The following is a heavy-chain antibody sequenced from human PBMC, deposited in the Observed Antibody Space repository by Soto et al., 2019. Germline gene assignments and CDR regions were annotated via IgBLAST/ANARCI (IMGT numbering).Heavy chain of an antibody. D-gene: IGHD5-18*01. J-gene: IGHJ4*02. CDR3: ARNGYSYGAFDY. CDR1: GGTFSSYA. CDR2: IIPIFGTA. V-gene: IGHV1-69*06. Sequence: QVQLVQSGAEVKKPGSSVNVSCKASGGTFSSYAISWVRQAPGQGFEWMGGIIPIFGTANYAQKFQGRVTITADKSTRTAYMELSSLRSEDTAVYYCARNGYSYGAFDYWGQGTLVTVSS.